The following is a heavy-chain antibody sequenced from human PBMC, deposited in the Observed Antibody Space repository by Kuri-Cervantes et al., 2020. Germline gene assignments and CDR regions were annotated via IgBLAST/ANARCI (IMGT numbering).Heavy chain of an antibody. CDR1: GYSISSGYY. CDR3: ARGATIFGVVPDY. Sequence: SETLSLTCVVSGYSISSGYYWGWIRQPPGKGLEWIGSIYHSGSTYYNPSLKSRVTISVDTSKNQFSLKLSSVTAADTAVYYCARGATIFGVVPDYWGQGTLVTVSS. D-gene: IGHD3-3*01. CDR2: IYHSGST. J-gene: IGHJ4*02. V-gene: IGHV4-38-2*01.